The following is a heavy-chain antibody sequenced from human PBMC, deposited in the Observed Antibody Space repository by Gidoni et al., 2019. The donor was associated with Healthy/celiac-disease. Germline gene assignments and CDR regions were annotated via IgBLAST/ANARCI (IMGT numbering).Heavy chain of an antibody. CDR3: ARSNGQVAGTIDY. J-gene: IGHJ4*02. V-gene: IGHV3-21*01. CDR1: GFTFSSYS. CDR2: ISSSSSYI. D-gene: IGHD6-19*01. Sequence: EVQLVESGGGLVKPGGSLRLSCAASGFTFSSYSMNWVRQAPGKGLEWVSSISSSSSYIYYADSVKGRFTISRDNAKNSLYLQMNSLRAEDTAVYYCARSNGQVAGTIDYWGQGTLVTVSS.